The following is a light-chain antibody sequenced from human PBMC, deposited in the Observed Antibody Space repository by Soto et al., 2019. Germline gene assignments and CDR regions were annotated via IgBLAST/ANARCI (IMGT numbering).Light chain of an antibody. CDR2: DAS. Sequence: EVVLTQSPATLSLSPGETATLSCRASHNVDIYLAWYQQKPGQAPRLLIYDASNRATVIPARFSGSGSVTDFTLTISSLEPEDSAVYYCQQRKHWPPLTFGQGTRLE. V-gene: IGKV3-11*01. CDR3: QQRKHWPPLT. J-gene: IGKJ5*01. CDR1: HNVDIY.